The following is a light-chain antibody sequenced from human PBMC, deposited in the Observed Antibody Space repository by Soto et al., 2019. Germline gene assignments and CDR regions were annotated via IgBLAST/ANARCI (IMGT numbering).Light chain of an antibody. V-gene: IGLV2-14*01. J-gene: IGLJ2*01. Sequence: QSALTQPASVSGSPGQSITISCTGTSSDVGGYNYVSWYQQHPGKAPKLMIYDVSNRPSGVSNRFSGSKSGNTASLTISGLQAEDEADYYRSSYTCSSTLVVFGGGTKLTVL. CDR2: DVS. CDR1: SSDVGGYNY. CDR3: SSYTCSSTLVV.